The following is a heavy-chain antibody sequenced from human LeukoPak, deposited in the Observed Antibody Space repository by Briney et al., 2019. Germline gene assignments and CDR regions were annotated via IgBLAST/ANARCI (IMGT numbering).Heavy chain of an antibody. CDR3: ARRAGGYSHPYDY. CDR2: ISGSGGST. J-gene: IGHJ4*02. CDR1: GFTFSSYG. V-gene: IGHV3-23*01. Sequence: PGGSLRLSCAASGFTFSSYGMSWVRQAPGKGLVWVSAISGSGGSTYYADSVKGRFTISRDNSKNTLYLQMNSLRAEDTAVYYCARRAGGYSHPYDYWGQGTLVTISS. D-gene: IGHD4-23*01.